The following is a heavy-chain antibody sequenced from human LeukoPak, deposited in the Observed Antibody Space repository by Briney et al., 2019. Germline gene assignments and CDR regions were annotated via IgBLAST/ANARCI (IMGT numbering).Heavy chain of an antibody. CDR2: ISYDVNEK. CDR3: AKDGGTSGYYAGFVDY. D-gene: IGHD3-22*01. Sequence: PGRSLRLSCAASGFTFSSYGMHWVRQAPGKGLEWVAVISYDVNEKYYVDSVKGRFTISRDNSENTLYLQMNSLRAEDTAVYYCAKDGGTSGYYAGFVDYWGQGTMVTVSS. V-gene: IGHV3-30*18. J-gene: IGHJ4*02. CDR1: GFTFSSYG.